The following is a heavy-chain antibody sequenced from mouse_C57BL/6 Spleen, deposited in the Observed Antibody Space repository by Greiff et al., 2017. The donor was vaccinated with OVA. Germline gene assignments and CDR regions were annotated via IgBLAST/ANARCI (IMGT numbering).Heavy chain of an antibody. CDR1: GYTFTSYW. CDR3: ASACGGYSPSSAMDY. D-gene: IGHD2-3*01. CDR2: IHPNSGST. J-gene: IGHJ4*01. Sequence: QVQLQQPGAELVKPGASVKLSCKASGYTFTSYWMHWVKQRPGQGLEWIGMIHPNSGSTNYNEKFKSKATLTVDKSSSTAYMQLSSLTSEDSAVYCCASACGGYSPSSAMDYWGQGTSVTVSS. V-gene: IGHV1-64*01.